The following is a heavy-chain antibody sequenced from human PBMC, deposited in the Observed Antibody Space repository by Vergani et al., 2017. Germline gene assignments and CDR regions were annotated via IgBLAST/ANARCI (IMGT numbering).Heavy chain of an antibody. CDR3: ARDLGGPDY. V-gene: IGHV3-74*03. CDR2: IKSDGSIT. D-gene: IGHD3-16*01. J-gene: IGHJ4*02. Sequence: DVHLAESGGGFFQPGGSLRLSCSASGFSFNSYWMHWVRQVPGKGLLWVSRIKSDGSITAYADSVKGRFTISRDNAQNTLYLQMNSLRVEDTGVYYCARDLGGPDYWGQGTLVTVSS. CDR1: GFSFNSYW.